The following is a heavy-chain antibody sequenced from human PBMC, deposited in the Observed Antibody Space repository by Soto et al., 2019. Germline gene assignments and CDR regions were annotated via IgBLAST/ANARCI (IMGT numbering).Heavy chain of an antibody. Sequence: SGPTLVNPTQTLTLTCTFSGFSLSTSGVGVGWIRQPPGKALEWLALIYWDDDKRYGPSLKSRLTITKDTSKNQVVLTVTNMDPVDTATYYCAHNREWELHNHFDYWGQGTLVTVSS. CDR1: GFSLSTSGVG. CDR3: AHNREWELHNHFDY. CDR2: IYWDDDK. V-gene: IGHV2-5*05. D-gene: IGHD1-26*01. J-gene: IGHJ4*02.